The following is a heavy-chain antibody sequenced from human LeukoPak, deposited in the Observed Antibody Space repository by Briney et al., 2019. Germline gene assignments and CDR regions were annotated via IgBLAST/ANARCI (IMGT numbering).Heavy chain of an antibody. Sequence: GGSLRLSCAASGFTVSSNYMSWVRQAPGKGLEWVSVIYSGGSTYYADSVKGRFTISRDNSKNTLYLQMNSLRAEDTAVYYCAREWEQWLVRYFDYWGQGTLVTVSS. V-gene: IGHV3-66*01. CDR3: AREWEQWLVRYFDY. J-gene: IGHJ4*02. CDR1: GFTVSSNY. CDR2: IYSGGST. D-gene: IGHD6-19*01.